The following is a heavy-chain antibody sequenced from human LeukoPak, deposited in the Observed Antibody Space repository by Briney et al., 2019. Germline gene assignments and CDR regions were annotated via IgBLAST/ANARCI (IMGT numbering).Heavy chain of an antibody. CDR2: IYPGDSDT. J-gene: IGHJ6*02. D-gene: IGHD3-22*01. V-gene: IGHV5-51*01. Sequence: GESLKISCKGSGYSFTSYWIGWVRQMPGKGLEWRGIIYPGDSDTRYSPSFQGQVTISADKSISTAYLQWSSLRASDTAMYYCAYSSGNPGGYYYGMDVWGQGTTVTVSS. CDR1: GYSFTSYW. CDR3: AYSSGNPGGYYYGMDV.